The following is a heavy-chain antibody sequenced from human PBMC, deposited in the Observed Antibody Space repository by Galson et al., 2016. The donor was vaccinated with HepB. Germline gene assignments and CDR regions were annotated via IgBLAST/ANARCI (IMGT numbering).Heavy chain of an antibody. Sequence: SLRLSCAASGFSFSSYSTNWVRQAPGKGLEWVSSISSGSSYIYSADSLKGRFTISRDNARNSLDLQMNSLRAEDTAVYYCAKPRKSGTYPDVFDVWGRGTKGTCSS. J-gene: IGHJ3*01. CDR3: AKPRKSGTYPDVFDV. CDR2: ISSGSSYI. V-gene: IGHV3-21*01. D-gene: IGHD1-26*01. CDR1: GFSFSSYS.